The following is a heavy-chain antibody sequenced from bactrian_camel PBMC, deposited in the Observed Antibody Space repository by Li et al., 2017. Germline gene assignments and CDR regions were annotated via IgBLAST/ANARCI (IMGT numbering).Heavy chain of an antibody. V-gene: IGHV3S28*01. CDR3: VVDKDPCSTGTVLDTTVVSALGH. D-gene: IGHD6*01. CDR2: IQPFSDAK. CDR1: GYTYNRNC. Sequence: LVESGGGSVQAGGSLRLSCAASGYTYNRNCMAWFRQAPGKEREGVAIIQPFSDAKYYADSVKGRFTISQDNAKNTLRLQMNNLKPEDTGMYYCVVDKDPCSTGTVLDTTVVSALGHWGQGTQVTVS. J-gene: IGHJ6*01.